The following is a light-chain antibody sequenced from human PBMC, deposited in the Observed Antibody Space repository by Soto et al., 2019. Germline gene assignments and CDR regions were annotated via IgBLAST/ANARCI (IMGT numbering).Light chain of an antibody. CDR1: SSDVGGYNL. V-gene: IGLV2-23*01. Sequence: QSVLTRPASVSVSPGQSITISCTGTSSDVGGYNLVSWYQQHPGKAPKVMIYEGSKRPSGVSNRFSGSKSGNTASLTISGLQAEDEADYYCCSYAGSSTYVFGTGTKVTVL. CDR3: CSYAGSSTYV. J-gene: IGLJ1*01. CDR2: EGS.